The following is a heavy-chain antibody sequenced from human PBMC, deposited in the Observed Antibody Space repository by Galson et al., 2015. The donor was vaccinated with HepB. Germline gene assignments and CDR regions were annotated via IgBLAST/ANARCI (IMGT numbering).Heavy chain of an antibody. CDR3: ARGYCSSTSCSKDY. D-gene: IGHD2-2*01. Sequence: SLRLSCAASGFTFNTYAMHWVRQAPGKGLEWVAVILYDGSNKCYADSVKGRFTISRDKSKNTLYLQMNSLRAEDTALYYCARGYCSSTSCSKDYWGQGTLVTVSS. CDR1: GFTFNTYA. CDR2: ILYDGSNK. V-gene: IGHV3-30*04. J-gene: IGHJ4*02.